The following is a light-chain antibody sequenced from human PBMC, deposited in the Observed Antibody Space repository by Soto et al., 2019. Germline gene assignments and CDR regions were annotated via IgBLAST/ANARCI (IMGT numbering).Light chain of an antibody. J-gene: IGLJ1*01. CDR1: SSDVGSYNL. CDR3: CSYTGSITYV. Sequence: QSALTQPASVSGSPGQSITISCTGTSSDVGSYNLVSWYQQHPGKAPKLMIYEVSNRPSGVSNRFSGSKSGNTASLTISGLQAEDEADYYCCSYTGSITYVFGTGTKLTVL. CDR2: EVS. V-gene: IGLV2-23*02.